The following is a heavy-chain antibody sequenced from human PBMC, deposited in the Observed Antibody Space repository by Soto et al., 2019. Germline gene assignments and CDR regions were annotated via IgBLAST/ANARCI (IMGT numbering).Heavy chain of an antibody. V-gene: IGHV4-39*01. Sequence: PSETLSLTCTVSGGSISSSSYYWGWIRQPPGKGLEWIGSIYYSGSTYYNPSLKSRVTISVDTSKIQFSLKLSSVTAADTAVYYCARLGGGYFRYYYYMDVWGKGTTVTVSS. CDR2: IYYSGST. CDR3: ARLGGGYFRYYYYMDV. D-gene: IGHD3-22*01. J-gene: IGHJ6*03. CDR1: GGSISSSSYY.